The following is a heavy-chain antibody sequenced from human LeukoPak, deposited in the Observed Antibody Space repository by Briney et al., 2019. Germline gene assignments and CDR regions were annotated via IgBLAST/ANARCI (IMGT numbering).Heavy chain of an antibody. CDR3: ARVRGGYGSSWFSNFDY. V-gene: IGHV4-39*07. CDR2: IYHSGST. J-gene: IGHJ4*02. CDR1: GGSISSSSYY. D-gene: IGHD6-13*01. Sequence: SETLSLTCTVSGGSISSSSYYWGWIRQPPGKGLEWIGSIYHSGSTYYNPSLNGRVTISVDTSKNQFSLRLSSVTAADTAVYYCARVRGGYGSSWFSNFDYWGQGSLVTVSS.